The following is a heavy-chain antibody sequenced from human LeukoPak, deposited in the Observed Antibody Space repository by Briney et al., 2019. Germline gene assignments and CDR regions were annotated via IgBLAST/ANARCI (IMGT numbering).Heavy chain of an antibody. CDR3: ATRAEGYYYGSGSYYGMDV. CDR2: ITGSGDST. Sequence: GGSLRLSCAASGFTFSNYMMSWIRHVPGKGLEWVSTITGSGDSTYYADSVKGRFTISRDNSKNTLYLQMDSLRAEDTAVYFCATRAEGYYYGSGSYYGMDVWGQGTTVTVSS. CDR1: GFTFSNYM. J-gene: IGHJ6*02. V-gene: IGHV3-23*01. D-gene: IGHD3-10*01.